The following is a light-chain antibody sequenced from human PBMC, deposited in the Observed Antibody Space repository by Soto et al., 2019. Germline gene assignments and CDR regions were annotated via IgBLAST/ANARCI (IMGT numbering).Light chain of an antibody. V-gene: IGKV3-15*01. CDR3: QQYNNWRT. Sequence: EIVMTKSPSTLSVATGERATLSCRASQRSSSNLAWYQQTPGQAHRLLIDVASPMATGIPATFSGSGSGTAFTLIISSLQSEDFAVAYWQQYNNWRTLGHGTTVEIK. J-gene: IGKJ1*01. CDR1: QRSSSN. CDR2: VAS.